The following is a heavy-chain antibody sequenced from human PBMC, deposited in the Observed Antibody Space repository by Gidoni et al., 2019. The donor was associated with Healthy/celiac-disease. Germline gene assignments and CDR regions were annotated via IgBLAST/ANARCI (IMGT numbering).Heavy chain of an antibody. CDR3: ARVGKDYGAYEKNAFDP. Sequence: QVQLVESGGGVVQPGRSLRLSCAASGFPFNRSGMHWVRQAPGEGLEWVANRWYDGSKKYYADSVKSRFVISRDNSKNTLYLQMNSLRVDDTAVYYCARVGKDYGAYEKNAFDPWGQGTLVTVSS. D-gene: IGHD4-17*01. J-gene: IGHJ5*02. V-gene: IGHV3-33*01. CDR2: RWYDGSKK. CDR1: GFPFNRSG.